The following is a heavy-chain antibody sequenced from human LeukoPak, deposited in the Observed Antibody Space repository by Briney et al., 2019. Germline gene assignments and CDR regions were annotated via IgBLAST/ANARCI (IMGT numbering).Heavy chain of an antibody. Sequence: SDTLSLTCSVSGGFVSSHSWSWIRQPAGKGLEWSGRFSASGSPNYNRSLKSRVTMSEDTSKNQLSLILTSVTAADTAVYYCTRDRDGDYGMDVWGQGTTVTVSS. CDR1: GGFVSSHS. J-gene: IGHJ6*02. CDR2: FSASGSP. CDR3: TRDRDGDYGMDV. V-gene: IGHV4-4*07. D-gene: IGHD4-17*01.